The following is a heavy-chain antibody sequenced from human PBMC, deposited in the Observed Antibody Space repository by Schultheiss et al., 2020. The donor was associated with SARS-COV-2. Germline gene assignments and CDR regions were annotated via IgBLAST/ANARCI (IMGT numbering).Heavy chain of an antibody. V-gene: IGHV4-4*02. D-gene: IGHD1-26*01. CDR1: GGSISSSNW. Sequence: SETLSLTCAVSGGSISSSNWWSWVRQPPGKGLEWIGEINHSGSTYYNPSLKSRVTISVDRSKNQFSLKLSSVTAADTAVYYCAREGGSYDHAFDIWGQGTMVTVSS. CDR2: INHSGST. CDR3: AREGGSYDHAFDI. J-gene: IGHJ3*02.